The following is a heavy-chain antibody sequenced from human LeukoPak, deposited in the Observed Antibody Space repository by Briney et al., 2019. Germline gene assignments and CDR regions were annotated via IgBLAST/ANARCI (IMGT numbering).Heavy chain of an antibody. CDR2: IYSSGTT. D-gene: IGHD3-10*01. CDR1: GGSISSYY. Sequence: SETLSLTCTVSGGSISSYYWSWIRQPPGKGLEWIGRIYSSGTTDYSPSLKSRVTISVDTSKNQFSLKLSTVTAADTAVYYCARHVRVRGVIITIDYWGQGTLVTVSS. J-gene: IGHJ4*02. CDR3: ARHVRVRGVIITIDY. V-gene: IGHV4-4*08.